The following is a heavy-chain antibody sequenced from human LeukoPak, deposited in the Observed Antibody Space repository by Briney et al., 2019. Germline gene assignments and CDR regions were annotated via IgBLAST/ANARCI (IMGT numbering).Heavy chain of an antibody. D-gene: IGHD4-11*01. CDR1: GFTFSSYG. V-gene: IGHV3-33*01. J-gene: IGHJ4*02. CDR3: ARSPADYSNYYFDY. CDR2: IWYDRSNK. Sequence: PGRSLRLSCAASGFTFSSYGMHWVRQAPGKGLEWVAVIWYDRSNKYYADSVKGRFTISRDNSKNTLYLQMNSLRAEDTAVYYCARSPADYSNYYFDYWGQGTLVTVSS.